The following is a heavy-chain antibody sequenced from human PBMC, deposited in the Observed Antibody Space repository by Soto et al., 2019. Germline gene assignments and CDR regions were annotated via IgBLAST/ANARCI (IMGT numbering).Heavy chain of an antibody. Sequence: QLQLQESGPGLVKPSETLSLTCAVSGGSISSITYYWGWIRQPPGKGLEWIGSIYESGSTYYNPSLKSRVTISVDTSKTQFSLSLSSVTAADTAVYYCSRRITVPDNYFDLWGQGTLVTVSS. D-gene: IGHD4-17*01. CDR3: SRRITVPDNYFDL. CDR2: IYESGST. J-gene: IGHJ4*02. V-gene: IGHV4-39*01. CDR1: GGSISSITYY.